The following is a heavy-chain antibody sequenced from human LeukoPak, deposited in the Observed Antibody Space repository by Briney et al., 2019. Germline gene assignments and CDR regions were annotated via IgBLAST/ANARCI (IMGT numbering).Heavy chain of an antibody. CDR3: AKAQYNWNDQNWFDP. CDR1: GFTFSSYA. CDR2: ISGSGGST. D-gene: IGHD1-1*01. J-gene: IGHJ5*02. V-gene: IGHV3-23*01. Sequence: GGSLRLSWAASGFTFSSYAMSWVRQAPGKGLEWVSAISGSGGSTYYADSVKGRFTISRDNSKNTLYLQMNSLRAEDTAVYYCAKAQYNWNDQNWFDPWGQGTLVTVSS.